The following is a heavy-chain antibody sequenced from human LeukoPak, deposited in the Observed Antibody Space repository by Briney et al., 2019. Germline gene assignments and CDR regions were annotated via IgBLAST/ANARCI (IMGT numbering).Heavy chain of an antibody. Sequence: PGGSLRLSCAASGFTFSSYAMSWVRQAPGKGLEWVSAISGSGGSTYYADSVKGRFTISRDNVKNLLYLQMNGLRADDTAVYYCARDGYSFDFWGQGTLVTVSS. J-gene: IGHJ4*02. CDR1: GFTFSSYA. V-gene: IGHV3-23*01. D-gene: IGHD2-21*01. CDR2: ISGSGGST. CDR3: ARDGYSFDF.